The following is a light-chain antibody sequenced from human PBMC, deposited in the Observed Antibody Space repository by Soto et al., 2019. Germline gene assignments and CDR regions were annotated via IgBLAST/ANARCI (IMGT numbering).Light chain of an antibody. J-gene: IGKJ1*01. V-gene: IGKV1-5*01. CDR1: QSISNW. CDR3: QRYNSYS. Sequence: DKQVPQSRSTLPASIGNGVTITCRASQSISNWLAWYQQKPGTAPKVLIYHASNLQSGVPSRFSGSGSGTEITLTISSLQPDDFASYYCQRYNSYSFGQGTKVDIK. CDR2: HAS.